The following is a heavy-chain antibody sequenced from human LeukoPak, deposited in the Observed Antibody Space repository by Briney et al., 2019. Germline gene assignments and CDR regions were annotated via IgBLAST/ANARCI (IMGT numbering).Heavy chain of an antibody. J-gene: IGHJ5*02. CDR1: GVSISSGAYY. D-gene: IGHD2-2*01. Sequence: PSEPLSLTCTVSGVSISSGAYYWRWIRQTPGKGLEWIGYAYNTRSTYCKPSLKSRVTLSIDTSTNQFSLKMTSVTAADTALYYCARGFDLVVGPVAMPHRYWFDPWGQGTLVTVSS. CDR3: ARGFDLVVGPVAMPHRYWFDP. V-gene: IGHV4-30-4*01. CDR2: AYNTRST.